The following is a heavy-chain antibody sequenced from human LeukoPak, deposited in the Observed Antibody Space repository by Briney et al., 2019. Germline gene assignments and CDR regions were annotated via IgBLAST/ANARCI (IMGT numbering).Heavy chain of an antibody. D-gene: IGHD1-26*01. CDR3: ARMGGSYYYFDY. CDR1: GGTFSSYA. V-gene: IGHV1-69*04. J-gene: IGHJ4*02. Sequence: GASVKVSCKASGGTFSSYAISWVRQAPGQGLEWMGRIIPILGIANYAQKFQGRVTITADKSTSTAYMELSSLRSEDTAVYYCARMGGSYYYFDYWGQGTLVTVSS. CDR2: IIPILGIA.